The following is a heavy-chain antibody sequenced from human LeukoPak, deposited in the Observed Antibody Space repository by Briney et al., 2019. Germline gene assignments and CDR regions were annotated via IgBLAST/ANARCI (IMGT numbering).Heavy chain of an antibody. D-gene: IGHD6-13*01. CDR3: AGELNSSSWYSDY. CDR1: GGVFTTYT. CDR2: IIPFLGTT. V-gene: IGHV1-69*08. J-gene: IGHJ4*02. Sequence: SVKVSCKASGGVFTTYTMSWVRQAPGQGLEWMGSIIPFLGTTNYAQKFQGRVTITADKSTSTAYMELSSLRSEDTAVYYCAGELNSSSWYSDYWGQGTLVTVSS.